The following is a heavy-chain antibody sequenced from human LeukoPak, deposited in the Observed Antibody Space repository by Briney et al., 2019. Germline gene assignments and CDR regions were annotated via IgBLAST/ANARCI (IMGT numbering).Heavy chain of an antibody. Sequence: GGSLSLSCAASGFTFSSYSMSWVRQAPGKGLEWVAVIWYDGSNKYYADSVKGRFTISRDNSKNTLYLQMNSLRAEDTAVYYCARVGYDSSGYYTSYYYYGMDVWGQGTTVTVSS. CDR3: ARVGYDSSGYYTSYYYYGMDV. CDR2: IWYDGSNK. CDR1: GFTFSSYS. V-gene: IGHV3-33*08. D-gene: IGHD3-22*01. J-gene: IGHJ6*02.